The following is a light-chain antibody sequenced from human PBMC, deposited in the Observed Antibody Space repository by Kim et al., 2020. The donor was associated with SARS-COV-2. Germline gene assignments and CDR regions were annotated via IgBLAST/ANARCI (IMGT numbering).Light chain of an antibody. CDR3: QQYGSSYT. J-gene: IGKJ2*01. V-gene: IGKV3-20*01. CDR1: QSVSSSY. CDR2: GAS. Sequence: SLSPGERAPLSCRASQSVSSSYLAWYQQKPGQAPRLLIYGASSRATGIPDRFSGSGSGTDFTLTISRLEPEDFAVYYCQQYGSSYTFGQGTKLEIK.